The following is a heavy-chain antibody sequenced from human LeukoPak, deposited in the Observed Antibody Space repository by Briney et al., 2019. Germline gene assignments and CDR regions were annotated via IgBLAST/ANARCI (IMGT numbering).Heavy chain of an antibody. CDR2: INHSGST. V-gene: IGHV4-39*07. Sequence: SETLSLTCTVSGGSISSSGYYWGWVRQPPGKGLEWIGEINHSGSTNYNPSLKSRVTISVDTSKNQFSLKLSSVTAADTAVYYCARDNWNYGSSMDVWGQGTTVTVSS. CDR1: GGSISSSGYY. J-gene: IGHJ6*02. D-gene: IGHD1-7*01. CDR3: ARDNWNYGSSMDV.